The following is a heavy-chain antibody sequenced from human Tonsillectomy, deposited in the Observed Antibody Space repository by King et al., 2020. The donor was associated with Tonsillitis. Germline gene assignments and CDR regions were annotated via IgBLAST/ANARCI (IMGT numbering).Heavy chain of an antibody. CDR3: VKDRISTVGVDAFDI. V-gene: IGHV3-9*01. CDR2: INWNSGRI. CDR1: GFTFDDYA. D-gene: IGHD2-2*01. Sequence: EVQLVESGGGLVQPGRSLRLSCAASGFTFDDYAMHWVRQAPGKGLEWVSGINWNSGRIGYGDSVKGRFTISRDNAKNSLYLQMNSLRAEDTALYYCVKDRISTVGVDAFDIWGQGTMVSVSS. J-gene: IGHJ3*02.